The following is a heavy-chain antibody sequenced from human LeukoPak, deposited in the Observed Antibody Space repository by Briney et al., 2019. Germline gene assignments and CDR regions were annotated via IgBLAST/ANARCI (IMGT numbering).Heavy chain of an antibody. CDR1: GFTFGSYA. CDR2: IDASGGST. Sequence: QSGGSLRLSCAASGFTFGSYAMTWVRQAPGKGLEWVSSIDASGGSTYYADPVKGRFTISRDNSKNTFYLQMNTLRADDTAVYYCAKGSGSGWYGWFAPWGQGTLVTVSS. D-gene: IGHD6-19*01. CDR3: AKGSGSGWYGWFAP. J-gene: IGHJ5*02. V-gene: IGHV3-23*01.